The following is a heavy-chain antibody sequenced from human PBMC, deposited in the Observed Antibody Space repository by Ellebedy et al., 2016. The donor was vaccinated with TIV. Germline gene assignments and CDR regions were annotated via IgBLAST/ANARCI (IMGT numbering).Heavy chain of an antibody. D-gene: IGHD6-19*01. CDR1: GFTFSSYA. CDR2: ISGSGGST. J-gene: IGHJ6*03. V-gene: IGHV3-23*01. CDR3: AKVPVPDSGWYPLSDYYYMDV. Sequence: GESLKISXAASGFTFSSYAMSWVRQAPGKGLEWVSAISGSGGSTYYADSVKGRFTISRDNSKNTLYLQMNSLRAEDTAVYYCAKVPVPDSGWYPLSDYYYMDVWGKGTTVTVSS.